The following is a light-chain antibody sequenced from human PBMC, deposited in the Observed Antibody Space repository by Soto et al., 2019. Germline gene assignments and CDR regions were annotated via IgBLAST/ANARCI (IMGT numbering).Light chain of an antibody. CDR1: QNIGTD. CDR2: AAT. Sequence: DIQMSQSPASLSASVGVRVTVTCRASQNIGTDFNWYQQRPGKAPKLLIYAATTLQSGVPSRFSGSVYGTDCTLTISILQPDDFATYFCQQATGIPYTFGRGTKAEIK. V-gene: IGKV1-39*01. J-gene: IGKJ4*01. CDR3: QQATGIPYT.